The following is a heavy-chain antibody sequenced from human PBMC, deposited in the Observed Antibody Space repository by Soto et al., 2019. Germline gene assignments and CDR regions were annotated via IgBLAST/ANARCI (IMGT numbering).Heavy chain of an antibody. D-gene: IGHD3-3*01. CDR3: VTEDGVVLDGIHFPWVDS. CDR1: GFTFSDYL. J-gene: IGHJ5*01. CDR2: LGGSGADT. Sequence: EVQLLESGGNLVQPGGSLRLSCAASGFTFSDYLMSWVRRAPGKGLEWVSGLGGSGADTYYIASVKGRFSVSRDNSKSTLYLQMNSLRADDTAVYYCVTEDGVVLDGIHFPWVDSWGQGALVTVSS. V-gene: IGHV3-23*01.